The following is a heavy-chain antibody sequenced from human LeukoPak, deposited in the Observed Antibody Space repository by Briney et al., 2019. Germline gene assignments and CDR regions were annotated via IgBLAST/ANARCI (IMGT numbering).Heavy chain of an antibody. J-gene: IGHJ4*02. Sequence: GGSLRLSCAASGFTFSNACMTWVRQAPGKGLEWVGHIKSKTDGGTTDFAAPVKGRFTISRDDSKNTLFLQMNSLKTEDTAVYYCTTGTWIQLWLPDYWDQGTLVTVSS. CDR1: GFTFSNAC. V-gene: IGHV3-15*01. CDR2: IKSKTDGGTT. D-gene: IGHD5-18*01. CDR3: TTGTWIQLWLPDY.